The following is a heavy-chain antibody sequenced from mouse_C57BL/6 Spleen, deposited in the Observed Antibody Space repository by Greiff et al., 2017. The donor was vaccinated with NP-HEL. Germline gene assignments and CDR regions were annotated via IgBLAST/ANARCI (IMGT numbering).Heavy chain of an antibody. J-gene: IGHJ4*01. CDR3: AKVDY. CDR2: ISSGSSTI. V-gene: IGHV5-17*01. Sequence: EVQLVDSGGGLVKPGGSLKLSCAASGFTFSDYGMHWVRQAPEKGLEWVAYISSGSSTIYYADTVKGRFTISRDNAKNTLFLQMTSLRSEDTAMYYCAKVDYWGQGTSVTVSS. CDR1: GFTFSDYG.